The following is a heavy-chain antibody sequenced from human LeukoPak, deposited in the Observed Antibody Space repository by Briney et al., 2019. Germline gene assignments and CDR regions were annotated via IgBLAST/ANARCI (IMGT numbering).Heavy chain of an antibody. CDR3: AGPVETEYSSSNWFDP. V-gene: IGHV4-39*01. CDR2: IYYIGST. D-gene: IGHD6-13*01. Sequence: PSETLSLTCSVSGGSISTSSYYWSWIRQPPGKGLEWIGSIYYIGSTYYNPSLTGRVTISADTSKNQFSLKLSSVTAADTAVYYCAGPVETEYSSSNWFDPWGQGILVTASS. CDR1: GGSISTSSYY. J-gene: IGHJ5*02.